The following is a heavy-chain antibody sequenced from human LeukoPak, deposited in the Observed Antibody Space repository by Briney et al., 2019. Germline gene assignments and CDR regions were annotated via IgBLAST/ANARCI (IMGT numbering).Heavy chain of an antibody. J-gene: IGHJ6*03. Sequence: GASVKVSCKASGGTFSSYAISWVRQAPGQGLEWMGGIIPIFGTANYAQKFQGRVTITADKSTSTAYMELSSLRSEDTAVYYCARGRGGKYCSGGSCCSYDYYYYYMDVWGKGTTVTVSS. CDR3: ARGRGGKYCSGGSCCSYDYYYYYMDV. D-gene: IGHD2-15*01. CDR2: IIPIFGTA. V-gene: IGHV1-69*06. CDR1: GGTFSSYA.